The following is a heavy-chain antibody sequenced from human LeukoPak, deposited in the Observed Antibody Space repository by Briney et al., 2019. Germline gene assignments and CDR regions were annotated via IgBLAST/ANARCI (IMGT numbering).Heavy chain of an antibody. CDR2: ISYDGSNK. D-gene: IGHD3-16*02. J-gene: IGHJ5*01. CDR3: AREDRESFDS. CDR1: GFTFSSYA. Sequence: PGGSLRLSCAASGFTFSSYAMHWVRQAPGKGLEWVAVISYDGSNKYYADSVKGRFTISRDNSKNTLYLQMNSLRAEDTAVYYCAREDRESFDSWGQGTLVTVSS. V-gene: IGHV3-30-3*01.